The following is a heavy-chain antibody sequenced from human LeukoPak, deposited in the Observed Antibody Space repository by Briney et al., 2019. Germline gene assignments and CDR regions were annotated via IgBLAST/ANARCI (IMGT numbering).Heavy chain of an antibody. V-gene: IGHV4-34*01. CDR3: ASLRIAARHRAFDY. Sequence: SETLSLTCAVYGGSFSGYYWSWIRQPPGKGLEWIGEINNSGSTNYKQSLKSRVTISVDTSKNQSSLKLSSVTAADTAVYYCASLRIAARHRAFDYWGQGTLVTVSS. CDR1: GGSFSGYY. J-gene: IGHJ4*02. CDR2: INNSGST. D-gene: IGHD6-6*01.